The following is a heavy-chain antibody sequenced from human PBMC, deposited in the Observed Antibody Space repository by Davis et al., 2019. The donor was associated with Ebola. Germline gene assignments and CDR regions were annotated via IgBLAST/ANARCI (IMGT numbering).Heavy chain of an antibody. D-gene: IGHD4-11*01. J-gene: IGHJ4*02. CDR2: ISSDGGIT. Sequence: GESLKISCAASGFTFSRYWMHWVRQAPGKGLVYVSRISSDGGITSYADSVKGRFTISRDNAKSTLYLQMNSLTAEDTAVYYCARGERTVTTPLAYWGQGALVTVSS. V-gene: IGHV3-74*01. CDR1: GFTFSRYW. CDR3: ARGERTVTTPLAY.